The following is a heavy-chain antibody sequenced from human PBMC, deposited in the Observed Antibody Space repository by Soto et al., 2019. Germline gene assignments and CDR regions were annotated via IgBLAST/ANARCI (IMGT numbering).Heavy chain of an antibody. CDR2: ISYDGSNK. J-gene: IGHJ4*02. D-gene: IGHD3-10*01. CDR3: ADGYYYGSGGYPKQRN. CDR1: GFTFSNYG. Sequence: QVQLVESGGGVVQPGRSLGLSCAASGFTFSNYGMHWVRQAPGKGLEWVAVISYDGSNKYYADSVKGRFTISRDNSKNTLYLQVNSLRAEDTAVYYCADGYYYGSGGYPKQRNWGQGTLVTVSS. V-gene: IGHV3-30*03.